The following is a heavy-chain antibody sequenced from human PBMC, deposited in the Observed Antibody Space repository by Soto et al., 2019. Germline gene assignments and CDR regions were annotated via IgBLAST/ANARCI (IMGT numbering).Heavy chain of an antibody. J-gene: IGHJ5*02. CDR3: GRDCSMCPYYYGSVPAGGFGP. Sequence: PSETLSLTCTVSGGSVSSGSYYWSWIRQPPGKGLEWIGYIYYSGSTNYNPSLKSRITISVDTTKNQFSLKLSAVTAADTAVYYCGRDCSMCPYYYGSVPAGGFGPWGQGTLVTVSS. D-gene: IGHD3-10*01. CDR1: GGSVSSGSYY. CDR2: IYYSGST. V-gene: IGHV4-61*01.